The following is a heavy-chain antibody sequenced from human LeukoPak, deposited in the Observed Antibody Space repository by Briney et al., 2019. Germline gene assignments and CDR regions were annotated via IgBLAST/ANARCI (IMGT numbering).Heavy chain of an antibody. CDR2: ISYDGSNK. V-gene: IGHV3-30*03. J-gene: IGHJ6*02. Sequence: PGGSLRLSCAASGFTFSSYGMHWVRQAPGKGLEWVAVISYDGSNKYYADSVKGRFTISRDNSKNTLYLQMNSLRAEDTAVYYCALQRPLKGVWGQGTTVTVSS. CDR3: ALQRPLKGV. CDR1: GFTFSSYG. D-gene: IGHD1-1*01.